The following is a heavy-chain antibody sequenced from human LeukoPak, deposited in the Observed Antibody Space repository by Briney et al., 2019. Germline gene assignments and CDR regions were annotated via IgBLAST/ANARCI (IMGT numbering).Heavy chain of an antibody. J-gene: IGHJ4*02. CDR1: GFTFTNFA. CDR2: ISNDERNK. CDR3: VRGALYMYYFDY. D-gene: IGHD3-10*01. Sequence: GGSLRLSCAASGFTFTNFAMHWVRQAPGKGLEWVAVISNDERNKYYADSVKGRFTISRDNAKNTVYLHLNSLRVEDTAVYYCVRGALYMYYFDYWGQGTLVTVSS. V-gene: IGHV3-30*04.